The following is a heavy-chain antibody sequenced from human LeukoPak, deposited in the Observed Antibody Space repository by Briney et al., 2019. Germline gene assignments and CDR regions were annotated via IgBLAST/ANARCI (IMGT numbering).Heavy chain of an antibody. V-gene: IGHV4-31*03. CDR2: IYYSGST. J-gene: IGHJ6*03. CDR1: GGSISDAAYY. Sequence: PSQTLSLTCTVSGGSISDAAYYWSWIRQHPGEGLEWIGYIYYSGSTSYNPSLKSRVTISVDTSKNQFSLTLSSVTAADTAVYYCARRHIVDYYMDVWGKGTTVTVSS. CDR3: ARRHIVDYYMDV. D-gene: IGHD2-21*01.